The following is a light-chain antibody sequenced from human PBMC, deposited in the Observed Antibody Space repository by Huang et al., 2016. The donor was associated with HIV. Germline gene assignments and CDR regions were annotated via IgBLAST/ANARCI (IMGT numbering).Light chain of an antibody. J-gene: IGKJ1*01. CDR1: QSLVSSSVNTY. CDR2: KVS. V-gene: IGKV2-30*01. CDR3: MQGTHWPWT. Sequence: DVVMTQSPLSLPVALGRPASISCKSSQSLVSSSVNTYLSWFHQRPGQSPRRLIYKVSKRDTGVPDRFSGRGSGTDFTLKISRVEAEDVGVYYCMQGTHWPWTFGQGTKVEIK.